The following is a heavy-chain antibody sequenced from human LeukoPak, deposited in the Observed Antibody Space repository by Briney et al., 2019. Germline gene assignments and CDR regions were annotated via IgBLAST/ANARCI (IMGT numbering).Heavy chain of an antibody. CDR3: AATYCSGGSCPPIDDY. J-gene: IGHJ4*02. CDR1: GYTFTSYY. CDR2: INPSGGST. V-gene: IGHV1-46*01. D-gene: IGHD2-15*01. Sequence: GASVKVSCKASGYTFTSYYMHWVRQAPGQGLEWMGIINPSGGSTSYAQKFQGRVTMTRDTSTSTVYMELSSLRSEDTAVYYCAATYCSGGSCPPIDDYWGQGTLVTVSS.